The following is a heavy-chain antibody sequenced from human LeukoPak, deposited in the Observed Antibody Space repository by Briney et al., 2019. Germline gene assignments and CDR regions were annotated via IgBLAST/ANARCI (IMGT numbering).Heavy chain of an antibody. CDR2: IIPILGTA. V-gene: IGHV1-69*11. CDR3: AACSGGSCYVDY. Sequence: ASVKVSCKASGGTFSSYAISWVRQAPGQGLEWMGRIIPILGTANYAQKFQGRVTITTDESTSTAYMELSSLRSEDTAVYYCAACSGGSCYVDYWGQGTLVTVSS. D-gene: IGHD2-15*01. CDR1: GGTFSSYA. J-gene: IGHJ4*02.